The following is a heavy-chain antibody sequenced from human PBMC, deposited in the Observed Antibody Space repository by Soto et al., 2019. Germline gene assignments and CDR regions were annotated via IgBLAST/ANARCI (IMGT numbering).Heavy chain of an antibody. J-gene: IGHJ4*02. CDR2: IYYSGST. CDR3: AREDFRAVTPDY. Sequence: QVQLQESGPGLVKPSQTLSLTCTVSGGSVSSGDYYWSWIRQPPGKGLEWIGYIYYSGSTYYNPSLKSRVTISVHTSKNQFSLKLSSVTAADTAAYYCAREDFRAVTPDYWGQGTLVTVSS. V-gene: IGHV4-30-4*01. D-gene: IGHD4-17*01. CDR1: GGSVSSGDYY.